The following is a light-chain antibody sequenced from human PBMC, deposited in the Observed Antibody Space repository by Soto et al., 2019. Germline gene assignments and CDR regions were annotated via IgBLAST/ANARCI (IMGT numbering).Light chain of an antibody. CDR2: EGS. J-gene: IGLJ3*02. V-gene: IGLV2-23*01. CDR3: CSYAGTTTYWL. Sequence: QSALTQPASVSGSPGQSITISCTGTSSDVGSYNLVSWYQHHPGEAPKLIIYEGSNRPSGVSNRFSGSKSGNTASLTISGLQAEDEADYYCCSYAGTTTYWLFGGGTQLTVL. CDR1: SSDVGSYNL.